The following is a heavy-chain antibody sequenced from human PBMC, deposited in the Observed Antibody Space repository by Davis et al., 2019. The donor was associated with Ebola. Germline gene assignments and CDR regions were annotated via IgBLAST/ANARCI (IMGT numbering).Heavy chain of an antibody. Sequence: GSLKISCAASGFTFYRYAMSWVRQAPGKGLEWVSAIISSGGSTYYIGSVRGRFTIPRDNSKDTLYLQLNSLRDEDTAVYYCVKDMIEEGLSSPHPDFQHWGQGTLVTVSS. CDR2: IISSGGST. D-gene: IGHD3-22*01. V-gene: IGHV3-23*01. CDR1: GFTFYRYA. J-gene: IGHJ1*01. CDR3: VKDMIEEGLSSPHPDFQH.